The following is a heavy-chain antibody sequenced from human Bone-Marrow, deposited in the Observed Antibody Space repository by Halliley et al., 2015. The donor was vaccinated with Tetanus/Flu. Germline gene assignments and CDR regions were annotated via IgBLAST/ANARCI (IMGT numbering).Heavy chain of an antibody. CDR1: GFSFTNSW. D-gene: IGHD1-26*01. J-gene: IGHJ4*02. CDR3: AKWEVPKHDPFDY. V-gene: IGHV3-74*01. CDR2: INSDGTST. Sequence: SGFSFTNSWMHWVRKPPGKGLEWVSRINSDGTSTVYADSVKGRFTMSRDNAKNTLYLQMNSLRADDTAMYYCAKWEVPKHDPFDYWGRGTLVTVSS.